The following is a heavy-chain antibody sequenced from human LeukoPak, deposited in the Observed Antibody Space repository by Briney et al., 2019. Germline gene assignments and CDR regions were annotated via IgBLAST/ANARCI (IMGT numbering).Heavy chain of an antibody. V-gene: IGHV7-4-1*02. CDR3: ARSSSGWYYYYYYMDV. CDR1: GYTFTSYA. D-gene: IGHD6-19*01. Sequence: ASVKVSCKASGYTFTSYALNWVRQAPGQGLEWMGWINTHTGNPTYAQGFTGRFVFSLDTSGSTAYLQISSLKAEDTAVYYCARSSSGWYYYYYYMDVWGKGTTVTVSS. J-gene: IGHJ6*03. CDR2: INTHTGNP.